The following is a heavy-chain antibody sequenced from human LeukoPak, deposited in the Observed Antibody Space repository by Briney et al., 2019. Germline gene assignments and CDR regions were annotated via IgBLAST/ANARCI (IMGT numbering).Heavy chain of an antibody. D-gene: IGHD1-26*01. CDR2: IYTSGST. CDR1: GGSIFSDSYY. J-gene: IGHJ5*02. V-gene: IGHV4-61*02. Sequence: SETLSLTCTVSGGSIFSDSYYWSWIRQPAGKGLEWIGRIYTSGSTNYNPSLRSRVTISVDTSKNQFSLKLSSVTAPDTAMYYCARDSVGAEAWFDPWGQGTLVTVSS. CDR3: ARDSVGAEAWFDP.